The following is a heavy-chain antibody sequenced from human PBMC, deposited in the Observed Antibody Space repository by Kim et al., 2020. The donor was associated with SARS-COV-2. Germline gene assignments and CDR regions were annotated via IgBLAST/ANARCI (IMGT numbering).Heavy chain of an antibody. J-gene: IGHJ4*02. CDR2: ISGSGGST. CDR3: AKRGGNGIIAVAASGTDY. D-gene: IGHD6-19*01. V-gene: IGHV3-23*01. CDR1: GFTFSSYA. Sequence: GGSLRLSCAASGFTFSSYAMTWVRQAPGKGLEWVSAISGSGGSTYYADSVKGRFTISRDNSKNTLYLQMNSLRAGDTAVYYCAKRGGNGIIAVAASGTDYWGQGTLVTVSS.